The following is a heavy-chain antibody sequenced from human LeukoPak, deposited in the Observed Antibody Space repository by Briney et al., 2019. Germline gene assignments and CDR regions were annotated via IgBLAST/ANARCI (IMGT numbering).Heavy chain of an antibody. Sequence: SETLSLTCTVSGASITTYYWSWIRQPPGKGLEWIGYIHYSGSTNYNPSLKSRVTISVDTSKNQFSLKLSSVTAADTAVYYCARTRSRILGYWGQGTLVTVSS. CDR1: GASITTYY. CDR3: ARTRSRILGY. V-gene: IGHV4-59*12. J-gene: IGHJ4*02. CDR2: IHYSGST. D-gene: IGHD2-15*01.